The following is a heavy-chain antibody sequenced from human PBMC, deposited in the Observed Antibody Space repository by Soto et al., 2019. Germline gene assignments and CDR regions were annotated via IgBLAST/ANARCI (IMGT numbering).Heavy chain of an antibody. CDR2: INHSGST. J-gene: IGHJ6*02. Sequence: PSETLSLTCAVSGGSISSGGYYWSWIRQPPGKGLEWIGEINHSGSTNYNPSLKSRVTISVDTSKNQFSLKLSSVTAADTAVYYCARGWQDYYHDGKDVWGQGTTVTGS. V-gene: IGHV4-34*01. D-gene: IGHD5-12*01. CDR1: GGSISSGGYY. CDR3: ARGWQDYYHDGKDV.